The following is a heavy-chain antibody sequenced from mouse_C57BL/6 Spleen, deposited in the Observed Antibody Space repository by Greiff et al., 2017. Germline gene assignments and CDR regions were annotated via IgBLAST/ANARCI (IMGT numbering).Heavy chain of an antibody. D-gene: IGHD2-1*01. CDR1: GYTFTNYW. CDR2: IYPGGGYT. J-gene: IGHJ2*01. CDR3: ARRGYGNYYFDY. Sequence: VKLMESGAELVRPGTSVKMSCKASGYTFTNYWIGWAKQRPGHGLEWIGDIYPGGGYTNYNEKFKGKATLTADKSSSTAYMQFSSLTSEDSAIYYCARRGYGNYYFDYWGQGTTLTVSS. V-gene: IGHV1-63*01.